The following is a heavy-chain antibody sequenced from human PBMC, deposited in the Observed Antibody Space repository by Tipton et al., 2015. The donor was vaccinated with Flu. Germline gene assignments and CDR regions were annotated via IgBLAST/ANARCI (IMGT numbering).Heavy chain of an antibody. CDR1: GGSISSYY. Sequence: TLSLTCTVSGGSISSYYWSWIRQPPGKGLEWIGYIYYSGSTNYNPSLKSRVTISVDTSKNQFSLKLSSVTAADTAVYYCARQTSSGWYNLYYYYYMDVWGKGTTVTVSS. V-gene: IGHV4-59*08. D-gene: IGHD6-19*01. J-gene: IGHJ6*03. CDR2: IYYSGST. CDR3: ARQTSSGWYNLYYYYYMDV.